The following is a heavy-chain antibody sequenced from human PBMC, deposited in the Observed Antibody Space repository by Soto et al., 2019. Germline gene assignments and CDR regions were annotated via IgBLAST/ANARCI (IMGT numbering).Heavy chain of an antibody. V-gene: IGHV3-30*18. J-gene: IGHJ4*02. CDR2: ISHDGSNK. CDR1: GVSFSSYG. D-gene: IGHD3-22*01. CDR3: AKSGSRTYYYDSSDY. Sequence: GGSLRLSCAASGVSFSSYGMPGVRQAPGKGLEWVAVISHDGSNKYYAGSVKGRFTISRDNSDNTLYLQMDSLRAEDTAVYYCAKSGSRTYYYDSSDYWGQGTLVTVSS.